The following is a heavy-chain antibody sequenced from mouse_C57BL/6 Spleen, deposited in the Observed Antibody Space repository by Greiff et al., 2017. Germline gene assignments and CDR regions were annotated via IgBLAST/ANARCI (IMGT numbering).Heavy chain of an antibody. D-gene: IGHD1-1*01. J-gene: IGHJ3*01. CDR2: IYPGDGDT. Sequence: VQLQQSGAELVKPGASVKISCKASGYAFSSYWMNWVKQRPGKGLEWIGQIYPGDGDTNYNGKFKGKATLTADKSSSTAYMQLSSLTSEDSAVYFCARDYYGSSYAAYWGQETLVTVSA. CDR3: ARDYYGSSYAAY. V-gene: IGHV1-80*01. CDR1: GYAFSSYW.